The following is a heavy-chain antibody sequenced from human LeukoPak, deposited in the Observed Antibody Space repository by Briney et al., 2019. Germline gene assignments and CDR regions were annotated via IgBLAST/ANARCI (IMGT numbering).Heavy chain of an antibody. CDR2: ISYDGSNK. CDR3: AKDPEMATITGHYFDY. D-gene: IGHD5-24*01. CDR1: GFTFRSYG. J-gene: IGHJ4*02. Sequence: PGGSLRLSCAASGFTFRSYGMHWVRQAPGKGLEWVAVISYDGSNKYYADSVKGRFTISRDNSKNTLYLQMNSLRAEDTAVYYCAKDPEMATITGHYFDYWGQGTLVTVSS. V-gene: IGHV3-30*18.